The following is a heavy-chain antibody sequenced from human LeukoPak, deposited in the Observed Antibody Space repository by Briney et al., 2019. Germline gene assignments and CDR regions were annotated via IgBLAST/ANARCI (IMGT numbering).Heavy chain of an antibody. CDR1: GGSISSSSYY. CDR2: IYYSGST. J-gene: IGHJ4*02. V-gene: IGHV4-39*01. Sequence: PSETLSLTCTVSGGSISSSSYYWGGIRQPPGKGLEWIGSIYYSGSTYYNPSLKSRVTISVDTSKNQFSLKLSSVTAADTAVYYCARLSIVWFGEFDYWGQGTLVTVSS. D-gene: IGHD3-10*01. CDR3: ARLSIVWFGEFDY.